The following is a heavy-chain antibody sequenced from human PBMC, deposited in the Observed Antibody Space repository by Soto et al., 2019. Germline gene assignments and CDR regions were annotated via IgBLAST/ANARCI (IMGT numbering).Heavy chain of an antibody. CDR1: GGSISSGGYY. CDR3: ARHYSSGSRNWFDP. Sequence: SETLSLTCTVSGGSISSGGYYWSWIRQHQGTGLEWIGYIYYSGSTYYNPSLRSRVTISVDTSKNQFSLKLSSVTAADAAVFYCARHYSSGSRNWFDPWGQGTLVTVSS. D-gene: IGHD6-19*01. V-gene: IGHV4-39*01. J-gene: IGHJ5*02. CDR2: IYYSGST.